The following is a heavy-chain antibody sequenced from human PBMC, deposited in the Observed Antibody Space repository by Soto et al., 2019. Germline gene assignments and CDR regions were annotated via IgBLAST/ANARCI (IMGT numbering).Heavy chain of an antibody. V-gene: IGHV3-20*04. Sequence: EVPLVESGGGVVRPGGSRRLSCAASGFTFDDYGMSWVRQAPGMGLEWVSGINWNGGSTGYADSVKGRFTISRDNAKNSLYLQMNSLRAEDTALYYCARDQPYSSDDYGMDVWGQGTTVTVSS. J-gene: IGHJ6*02. CDR1: GFTFDDYG. D-gene: IGHD6-19*01. CDR2: INWNGGST. CDR3: ARDQPYSSDDYGMDV.